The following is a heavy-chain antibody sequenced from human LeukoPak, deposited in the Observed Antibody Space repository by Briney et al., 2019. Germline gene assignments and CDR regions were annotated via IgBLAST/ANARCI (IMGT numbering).Heavy chain of an antibody. CDR3: ARFSRSAESH. J-gene: IGHJ4*02. D-gene: IGHD2-15*01. V-gene: IGHV3-7*01. CDR2: IKQDGSDK. CDR1: GFTFSSYW. Sequence: GGSLSLSCAASGFTFSSYWMSWVRRAPGKGLEWVANIKQDGSDKQYVDSVKGRFTISRDNAQNSLYLQMNSLRAEDTAVYYCARFSRSAESHWGQGTLVTVSS.